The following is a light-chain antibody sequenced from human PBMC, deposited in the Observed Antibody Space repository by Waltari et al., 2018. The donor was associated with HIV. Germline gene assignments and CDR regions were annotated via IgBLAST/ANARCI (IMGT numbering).Light chain of an antibody. J-gene: IGLJ2*01. V-gene: IGLV1-44*01. CDR1: SSNIGSNT. CDR2: SNN. CDR3: AAWDGSLNGRVV. Sequence: QSVLTQPPSASGTPGQRVTISCSGSSSNIGSNTVNWYQQLPGTAPKLLIYSNNRRPSGVPDRFSGSKSGTSASLAISGLQSEDEADYYWAAWDGSLNGRVVFGGGTKLTVL.